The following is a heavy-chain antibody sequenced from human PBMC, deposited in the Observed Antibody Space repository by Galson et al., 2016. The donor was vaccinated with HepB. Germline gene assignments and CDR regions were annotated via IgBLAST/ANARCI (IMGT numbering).Heavy chain of an antibody. D-gene: IGHD3-10*01. V-gene: IGHV3-23*01. CDR3: AKHFPELWFGIYYYGMDV. CDR2: ISGSGGTI. Sequence: SLRLSCAASGFTFSTYAMSWVRQTPGKGLEWVSGISGSGGTIYYADSVKGRFTISRDNFKSTLFLQMNSLRAGDTAVYYCAKHFPELWFGIYYYGMDVWGQGTTVTVSS. J-gene: IGHJ6*02. CDR1: GFTFSTYA.